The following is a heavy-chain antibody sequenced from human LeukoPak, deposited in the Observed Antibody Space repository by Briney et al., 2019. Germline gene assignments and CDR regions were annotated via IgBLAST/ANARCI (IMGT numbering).Heavy chain of an antibody. V-gene: IGHV4-39*07. CDR1: GGSISSSSYY. Sequence: PSETLSLTCTVSGGSISSSSYYWDWIRQPPGKGLEWIGSIYYSGSTYYNPSLKSRVTISVDTSKNQFSLTLSSVTAADTAVYYCARDRLITIFGVVHYNRFNPWGQGTLVTVSS. D-gene: IGHD3-3*01. CDR3: ARDRLITIFGVVHYNRFNP. CDR2: IYYSGST. J-gene: IGHJ5*02.